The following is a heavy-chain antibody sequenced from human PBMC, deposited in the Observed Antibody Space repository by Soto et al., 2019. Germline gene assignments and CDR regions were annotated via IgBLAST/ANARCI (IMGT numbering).Heavy chain of an antibody. CDR2: ISGSGGGT. CDR3: ATTAAGFDY. Sequence: GSLRLSCAASASGFTFSSYVMSWVRQAPGKGLEWASAISGSGGGTYYADSVKGRFTISRDNSKNTLYLQMNSLRAEDTAVYYCATTAAGFDYWGQGTLVTVSS. J-gene: IGHJ4*02. V-gene: IGHV3-23*01. CDR1: GFTFSSYV. D-gene: IGHD6-13*01.